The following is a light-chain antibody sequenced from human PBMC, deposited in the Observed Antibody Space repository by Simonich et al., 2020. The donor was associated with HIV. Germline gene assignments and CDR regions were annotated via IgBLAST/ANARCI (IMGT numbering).Light chain of an antibody. J-gene: IGLJ3*02. V-gene: IGLV2-14*01. Sequence: QSALTQPASVSGSPGQSIPISCTGTSSDVGGYNYGSWYQQHPGKAPKLMIYAFSQRPSGVSKRFAGSESGNTASLTISGLQAEDEADYCCSSYTSSSTWVFGGGTKLTVL. CDR2: AFS. CDR3: SSYTSSSTWV. CDR1: SSDVGGYNY.